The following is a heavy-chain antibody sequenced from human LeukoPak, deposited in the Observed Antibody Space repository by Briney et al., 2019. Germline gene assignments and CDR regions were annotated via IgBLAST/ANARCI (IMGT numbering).Heavy chain of an antibody. J-gene: IGHJ4*02. CDR2: ISSSSSYI. CDR1: GFTFSSYS. D-gene: IGHD6-19*01. V-gene: IGHV3-21*04. Sequence: PGGSLRLSCAASGFTFSSYSMNWVRQAPGKGLEWVSSISSSSSYIYYADSVKGRFTISRDNAKNSLYLQMNSLRAEDTAIYYCAKRGGESGWGAFDYWGQGTLVTVSS. CDR3: AKRGGESGWGAFDY.